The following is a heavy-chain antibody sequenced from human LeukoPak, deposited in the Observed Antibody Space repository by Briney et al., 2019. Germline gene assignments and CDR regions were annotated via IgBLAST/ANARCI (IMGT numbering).Heavy chain of an antibody. J-gene: IGHJ4*02. CDR1: GFTFSSYS. Sequence: GGSLRLSCTASGFTFSSYSLNWVRQAPGKGLEWVSSVSTGSNYIYYADSVKGRFTISRDNAKNSLYLQINSLRAEDTAVYYCARGGDYWGQGTLVTVSS. CDR2: VSTGSNYI. D-gene: IGHD2-15*01. CDR3: ARGGDY. V-gene: IGHV3-21*01.